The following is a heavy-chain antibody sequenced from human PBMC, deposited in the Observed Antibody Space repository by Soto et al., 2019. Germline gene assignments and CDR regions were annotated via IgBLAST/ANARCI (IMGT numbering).Heavy chain of an antibody. J-gene: IGHJ5*02. D-gene: IGHD6-6*01. Sequence: GASVKVSCKASGYTFTSYGISWVRQAPGQGLEWMGWISAYNGNTNYAQKLQGRVTMTTDTSTSTAYMELRSLRSDDTAVYYCARGGVPVLQGLAYSSSTPDLRWGWFDPWGQGTLVTVSS. CDR1: GYTFTSYG. V-gene: IGHV1-18*01. CDR3: ARGGVPVLQGLAYSSSTPDLRWGWFDP. CDR2: ISAYNGNT.